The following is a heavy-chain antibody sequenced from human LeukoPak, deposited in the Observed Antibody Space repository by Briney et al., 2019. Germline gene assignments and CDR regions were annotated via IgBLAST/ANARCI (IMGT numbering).Heavy chain of an antibody. CDR2: ISSSSSYT. J-gene: IGHJ4*02. D-gene: IGHD5-12*01. CDR1: GFTFSDYY. Sequence: PGGSLRLSCAASGFTFSDYYMSWIRQAPRKGLEWVSYISSSSSYTNYADSVKGRFTISRDNAKNSLYLQMNSLRAEDTAVYYCARVYQSVAYFDYWGQGTLVTVSS. CDR3: ARVYQSVAYFDY. V-gene: IGHV3-11*05.